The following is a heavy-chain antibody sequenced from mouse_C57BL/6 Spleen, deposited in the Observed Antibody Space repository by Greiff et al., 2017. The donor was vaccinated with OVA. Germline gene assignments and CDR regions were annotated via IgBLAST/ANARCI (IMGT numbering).Heavy chain of an antibody. CDR2: ISDGGSYT. J-gene: IGHJ2*01. CDR3: ARGGITTVVDY. Sequence: EVKLMESGGGLVKPGGSLKLSCAASGFTFSSYAMSWVRQTPEKRLEWVATISDGGSYTYYPDNVKGRFTISRDNAKNNLYLQMSHLKSEDTAMYYCARGGITTVVDYWGQGTTLTVSS. CDR1: GFTFSSYA. D-gene: IGHD1-1*01. V-gene: IGHV5-4*03.